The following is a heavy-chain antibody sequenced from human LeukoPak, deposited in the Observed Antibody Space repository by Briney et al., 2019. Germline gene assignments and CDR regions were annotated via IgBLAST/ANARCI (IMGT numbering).Heavy chain of an antibody. V-gene: IGHV7-4-1*02. Sequence: ASVKVSCKASGYTFTSYAMNWVRQAPGQGLEWMGWINTNTGNPTYAQGFTGRFVFSLDTSVSTAYLQISSLKAEDTAVYNCARGRLSAGWEIRPKFDYWGQGTLVTVSS. CDR2: INTNTGNP. D-gene: IGHD1-26*01. CDR3: ARGRLSAGWEIRPKFDY. J-gene: IGHJ4*02. CDR1: GYTFTSYA.